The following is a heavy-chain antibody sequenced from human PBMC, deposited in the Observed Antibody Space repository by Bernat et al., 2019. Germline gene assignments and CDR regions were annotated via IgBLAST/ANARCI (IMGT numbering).Heavy chain of an antibody. CDR1: GFTFSSYW. D-gene: IGHD3-10*01. CDR2: INSDGSST. Sequence: EVQLVESGGGLVQLGGSLRLSCAASGFTFSSYWMHWVRQAPGKGLVWVSRINSDGSSTSYADSVKGRFTISRDNAKNTLYLQMNSLRAEDTAVYYCARDQGEYYYGSEDAFDIWGQGTMVTVSS. J-gene: IGHJ3*02. V-gene: IGHV3-74*01. CDR3: ARDQGEYYYGSEDAFDI.